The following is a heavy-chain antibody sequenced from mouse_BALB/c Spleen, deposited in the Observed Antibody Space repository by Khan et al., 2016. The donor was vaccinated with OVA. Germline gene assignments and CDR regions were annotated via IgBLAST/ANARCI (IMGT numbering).Heavy chain of an antibody. V-gene: IGHV1S81*02. CDR3: TRSGYGSFAY. CDR1: GYTFTSYY. Sequence: QVQLQQSGAELVKPGASVRLSCKASGYTFTSYYLYWVKQRPGQGLEWIGDINPSSGGTNSNEKFKSKATLTVDKSSSTAYIQLNSLTSEDSAVYYCTRSGYGSFAYWGQGTLVTVSA. J-gene: IGHJ3*01. D-gene: IGHD2-2*01. CDR2: INPSSGGT.